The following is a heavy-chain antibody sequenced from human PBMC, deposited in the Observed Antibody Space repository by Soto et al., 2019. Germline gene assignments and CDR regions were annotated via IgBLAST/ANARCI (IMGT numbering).Heavy chain of an antibody. CDR2: IYYSKST. J-gene: IGHJ4*02. V-gene: IGHV4-31*03. Sequence: QVQLQQSGPGLVKPSQTLSLTCTVSGGSISSGGYYWSWIRKHPGKGLEWIGYIYYSKSTYYNPSLQSRVTISVDTSKNQFSLKLCSVTAADTAVDYCAGYGSGDSCYTAQSDYWGQGSVVTVCS. CDR1: GGSISSGGYY. D-gene: IGHD2-15*01. CDR3: AGYGSGDSCYTAQSDY.